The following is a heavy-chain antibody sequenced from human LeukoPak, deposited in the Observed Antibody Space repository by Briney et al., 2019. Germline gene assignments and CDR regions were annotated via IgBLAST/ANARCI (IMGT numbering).Heavy chain of an antibody. D-gene: IGHD2-21*02. V-gene: IGHV3-30*18. Sequence: GGSLRLSCAASGFTFSTYDMHWVRQAPGKGLEWVAVISYDGSNKYYADSVKGRFTISRDNSKNTLYLQMNSLRAEDTAVYYCAKGTYCGGDCYPGLIDYWGQGTLVTVSS. CDR2: ISYDGSNK. CDR3: AKGTYCGGDCYPGLIDY. J-gene: IGHJ4*02. CDR1: GFTFSTYD.